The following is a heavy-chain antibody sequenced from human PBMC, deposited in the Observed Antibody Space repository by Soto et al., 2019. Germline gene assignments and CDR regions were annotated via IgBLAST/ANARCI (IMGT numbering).Heavy chain of an antibody. CDR3: ARHYGDYVGWFDP. J-gene: IGHJ5*02. CDR2: INPSGGST. Sequence: QVQLVQSGAEVKKPGASVKVSCKASGYTFTSYYMHWVRQAPGQGLEWMGIINPSGGSTSYAQKFQGRVTMTRDTSTSTVYRELSSLRSEDTAVYYCARHYGDYVGWFDPWGQGTLVTVSS. D-gene: IGHD4-17*01. V-gene: IGHV1-46*01. CDR1: GYTFTSYY.